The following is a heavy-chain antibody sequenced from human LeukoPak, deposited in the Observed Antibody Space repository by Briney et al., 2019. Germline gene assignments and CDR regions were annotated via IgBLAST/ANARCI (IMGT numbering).Heavy chain of an antibody. J-gene: IGHJ3*02. CDR3: ARDPPSTTRRAFDI. CDR1: GFTFSSYW. CDR2: IKEDGSKK. Sequence: PGGSLRLSCAASGFTFSSYWMSWVRQAPGKGLEWVANIKEDGSKKNYVDSVKGRFTIARDNAKNSLYLQMSSLRDEDTAVYYCARDPPSTTRRAFDIWGRGTMVTVSS. D-gene: IGHD2-15*01. V-gene: IGHV3-7*01.